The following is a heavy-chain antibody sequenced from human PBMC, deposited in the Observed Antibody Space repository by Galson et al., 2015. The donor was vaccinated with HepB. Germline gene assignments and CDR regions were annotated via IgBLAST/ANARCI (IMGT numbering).Heavy chain of an antibody. CDR2: ISYDGSNK. V-gene: IGHV3-30*04. J-gene: IGHJ6*02. CDR3: ARALITMVRGVIIHYYYYGMDV. Sequence: SLRLSCAASGFTFSSYAMHWVRQAPGKGLEWVAVISYDGSNKYYADSVKGRFTISRDNSKNTLYLQMNSLRAEDTAVYYCARALITMVRGVIIHYYYYGMDVWGQGTTVTVSS. CDR1: GFTFSSYA. D-gene: IGHD3-10*01.